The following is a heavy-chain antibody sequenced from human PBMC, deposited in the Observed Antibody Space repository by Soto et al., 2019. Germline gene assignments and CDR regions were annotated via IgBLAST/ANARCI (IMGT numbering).Heavy chain of an antibody. J-gene: IGHJ6*02. D-gene: IGHD3-3*01. CDR3: ARRSDFWSGYKAYGMDV. CDR2: IYPGDPDT. V-gene: IGHV5-51*01. CDR1: GYSFTSYW. Sequence: GESLKISCKGSGYSFTSYWIGWVRQMPGKGLEWMGIIYPGDPDTRYSPSFQGQVTISADKSISTAYLQWSSLKASDTAMYYCARRSDFWSGYKAYGMDVWGQGTTVTVSS.